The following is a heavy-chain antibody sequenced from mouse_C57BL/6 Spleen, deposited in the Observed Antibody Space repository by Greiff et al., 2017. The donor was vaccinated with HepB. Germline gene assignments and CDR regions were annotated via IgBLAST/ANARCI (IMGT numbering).Heavy chain of an antibody. CDR1: GYTFTSYW. D-gene: IGHD4-1*01. Sequence: QVQLQQSGAELVRPGTSVKLSCKASGYTFTSYWMHWVKQRPGQGLEWIGVIDPSDSYTNYNQKFKGKATLTVDTSSSTAYMQLSSLTSEDSAVYYCARSSNWDSYYYAMDYWGQGTSVTVSS. V-gene: IGHV1-59*01. J-gene: IGHJ4*01. CDR2: IDPSDSYT. CDR3: ARSSNWDSYYYAMDY.